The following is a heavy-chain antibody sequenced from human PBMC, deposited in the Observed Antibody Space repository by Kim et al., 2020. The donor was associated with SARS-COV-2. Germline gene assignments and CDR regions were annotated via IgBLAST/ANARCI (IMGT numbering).Heavy chain of an antibody. CDR3: ARTVYCSGGSCFDL. V-gene: IGHV3-33*01. Sequence: YADSVKGRFTISRDNSKNTLFFHVNTLRDEDTAMYYCARTVYCSGGSCFDLWGQGTLVTVSS. D-gene: IGHD2-15*01. J-gene: IGHJ5*02.